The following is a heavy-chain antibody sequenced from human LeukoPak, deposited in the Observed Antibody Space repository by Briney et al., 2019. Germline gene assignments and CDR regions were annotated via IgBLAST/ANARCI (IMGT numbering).Heavy chain of an antibody. J-gene: IGHJ4*02. CDR1: AFTFGDYA. CDR2: IRSKAYGGTT. Sequence: PGRSLRLSCTAAAFTFGDYATGSVRHAPGKGLEWGGFIRSKAYGGTTEYAASVKGRFTISRDDSKSIAYLQMNSLKTEDTAVYYCTRIHYYDSSRYYSGIDYWGQGTLVTVSS. CDR3: TRIHYYDSSRYYSGIDY. D-gene: IGHD3-22*01. V-gene: IGHV3-49*04.